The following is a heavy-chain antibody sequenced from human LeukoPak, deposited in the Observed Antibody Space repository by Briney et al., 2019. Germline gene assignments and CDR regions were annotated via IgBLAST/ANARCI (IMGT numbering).Heavy chain of an antibody. D-gene: IGHD3-3*01. Sequence: GGSLRLSCAASGFTFSSYWMHWVRQAPGKGLVWVSRINSDGSSTSYADSVKGRFTISRDNAKNTLYLQMNSLRAEDTAVYYCARDSFPYYDFWSGYPWFDPWCQGTLVTVSS. CDR3: ARDSFPYYDFWSGYPWFDP. V-gene: IGHV3-74*01. J-gene: IGHJ5*02. CDR2: INSDGSST. CDR1: GFTFSSYW.